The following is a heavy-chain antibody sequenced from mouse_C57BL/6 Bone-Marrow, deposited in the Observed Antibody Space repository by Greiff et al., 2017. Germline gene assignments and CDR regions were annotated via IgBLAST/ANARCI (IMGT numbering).Heavy chain of an antibody. D-gene: IGHD2-4*01. CDR1: GYTFTNYW. J-gene: IGHJ3*01. Sequence: VQLQESGAELVRPGTSVKMSCKASGYTFTNYWIGWAKQRPGHGLEWIGDIYPGGGYTNYNEKFKGKATLTADKSSSTAYMQFSSLTSEDSAIYYCARVGDYDGFAYWGQGTLVTVSA. CDR3: ARVGDYDGFAY. V-gene: IGHV1-63*01. CDR2: IYPGGGYT.